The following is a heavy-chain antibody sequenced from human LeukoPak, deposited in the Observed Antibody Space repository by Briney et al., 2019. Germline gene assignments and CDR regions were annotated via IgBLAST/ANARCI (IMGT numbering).Heavy chain of an antibody. CDR1: GFTFDDYA. V-gene: IGHV3-9*01. CDR3: AKPDYGDTYFDY. D-gene: IGHD4-17*01. J-gene: IGHJ4*02. Sequence: SLRLSCAASGFTFDDYAMHWVRQAPGKGLEWVSGISWSSGSIGYADSVKGRFTISRDNAKNSLYLQMNSLRAEDTALYYCAKPDYGDTYFDYWGQGTLVTVSS. CDR2: ISWSSGSI.